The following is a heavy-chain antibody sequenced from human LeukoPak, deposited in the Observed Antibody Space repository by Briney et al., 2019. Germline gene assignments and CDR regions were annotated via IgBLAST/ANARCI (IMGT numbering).Heavy chain of an antibody. CDR2: IDTSGNT. V-gene: IGHV4-4*07. J-gene: IGHJ4*02. D-gene: IGHD6-19*01. Sequence: SETLSLTCTVSGGSINSYYWSWIRQPAGKGLEWIGRIDTSGNTNYKPSLKSRVTMSVDTSKNQFSLQLNSVTPEDTAVYYCARDRGGNSSGSYGHWGQGTLVTVSS. CDR3: ARDRGGNSSGSYGH. CDR1: GGSINSYY.